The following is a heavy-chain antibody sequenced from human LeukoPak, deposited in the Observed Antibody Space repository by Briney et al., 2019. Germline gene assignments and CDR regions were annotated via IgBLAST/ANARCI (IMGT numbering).Heavy chain of an antibody. CDR1: GCPISSYY. D-gene: IGHD3-10*01. V-gene: IGHV4-59*01. Sequence: ASETLSLTRTVPGCPISSYYWGWIRDPPAKGMEWIGYIYYSGSTNYNPSLKSRVTISVDTSKNQFSLKLSSVTAADTAVYYCARDGPMTQSGAFDIWGQGTMVTVSS. CDR2: IYYSGST. J-gene: IGHJ3*02. CDR3: ARDGPMTQSGAFDI.